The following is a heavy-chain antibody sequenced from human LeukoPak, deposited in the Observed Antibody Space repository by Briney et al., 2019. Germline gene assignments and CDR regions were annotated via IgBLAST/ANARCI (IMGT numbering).Heavy chain of an antibody. D-gene: IGHD6-13*01. CDR3: ARASRVAAAGTGVYYYYYGMDV. V-gene: IGHV1-69*13. J-gene: IGHJ6*02. Sequence: ASVKVSCKASGGTFSSYAISWVRQAPGQELEWMGGIIPIFGTANYAQKFQGRVTITADESTSTAYMELSSLRSEDTAVYYCARASRVAAAGTGVYYYYYGMDVWGQGTTVTVSS. CDR2: IIPIFGTA. CDR1: GGTFSSYA.